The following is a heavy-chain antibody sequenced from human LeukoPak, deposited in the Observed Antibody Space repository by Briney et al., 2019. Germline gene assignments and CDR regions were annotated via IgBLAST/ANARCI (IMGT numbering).Heavy chain of an antibody. Sequence: GGSLRLSCAASGFTFSSYAMTWVRQPPGKGLEWVSGISGSRGSTYYADSVKGRFTISRDTSKNTLFLEMESLTTEDTAVYYCARHRASVFEGYMDVWGKGATVSVSS. J-gene: IGHJ6*03. D-gene: IGHD2-8*01. V-gene: IGHV3-23*01. CDR1: GFTFSSYA. CDR3: ARHRASVFEGYMDV. CDR2: ISGSRGST.